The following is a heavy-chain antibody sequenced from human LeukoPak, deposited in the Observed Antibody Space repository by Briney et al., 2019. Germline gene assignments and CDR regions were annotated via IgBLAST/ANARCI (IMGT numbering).Heavy chain of an antibody. CDR3: ARSGRGTYYYFDL. CDR1: GYTFTGYY. J-gene: IGHJ4*02. V-gene: IGHV1-18*04. CDR2: ISGYNGNT. Sequence: GASVKVSCKASGYTFTGYYMHWVRQAPGQGLEWVGWISGYNGNTNYAQKFLGRVSMTADTATSTAYMELRSLTSDDTAMYYCARSGRGTYYYFDLWGQGTLVTVSS. D-gene: IGHD5-12*01.